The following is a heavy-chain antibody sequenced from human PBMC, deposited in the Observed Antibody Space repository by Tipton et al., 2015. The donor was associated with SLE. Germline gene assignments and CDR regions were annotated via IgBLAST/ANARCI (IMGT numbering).Heavy chain of an antibody. Sequence: TLSLTCTVSGGSISSYYWSWIRQPAGKGLEWIGRIYTSGSTNYNPSLKSRVTMSVDTSKNQFSLKLSSVTAADTAVHYCARGRGDGYKGYFDLWGRGPLVTVSS. J-gene: IGHJ2*01. V-gene: IGHV4-4*07. CDR1: GGSISSYY. D-gene: IGHD5-24*01. CDR2: IYTSGST. CDR3: ARGRGDGYKGYFDL.